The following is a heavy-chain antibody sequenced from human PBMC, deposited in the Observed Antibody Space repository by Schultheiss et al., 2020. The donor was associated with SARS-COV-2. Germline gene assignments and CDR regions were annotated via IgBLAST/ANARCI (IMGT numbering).Heavy chain of an antibody. CDR2: IFENGDT. CDR1: GGAISRGGFH. J-gene: IGHJ3*02. Sequence: SCTVSGGAISRGGFHWSWIRQHPGKGLEWIGYIFENGDTYYNPSLRTRLTISVDTSKNQFSLTLTSVTAADTAVYYCARGDYSDNSGFYVDAFDIWGQGTMVTVSS. CDR3: ARGDYSDNSGFYVDAFDI. V-gene: IGHV4-31*03. D-gene: IGHD3-22*01.